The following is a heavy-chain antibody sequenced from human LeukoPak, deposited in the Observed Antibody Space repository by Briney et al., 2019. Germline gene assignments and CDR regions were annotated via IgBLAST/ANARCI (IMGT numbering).Heavy chain of an antibody. CDR1: GGSISSGSYY. V-gene: IGHV4-61*02. Sequence: SETLSLTCTVSGGSISSGSYYWSWIRQPAGKGLEWIGRIYTSGSTNYNPSLKSRVTISVDTSKNQFSLKLSSVTAADTAVYYCARASVRGYSYGYYYYYMDVWAKGPRSPSP. J-gene: IGHJ6*03. CDR2: IYTSGST. CDR3: ARASVRGYSYGYYYYYMDV. D-gene: IGHD5-18*01.